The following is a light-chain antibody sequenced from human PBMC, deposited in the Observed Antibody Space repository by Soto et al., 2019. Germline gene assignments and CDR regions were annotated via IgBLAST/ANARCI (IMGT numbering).Light chain of an antibody. V-gene: IGKV1D-12*01. CDR1: QGISNW. CDR2: AAS. Sequence: DIQMTQSPSSVSASVGDRVTITCRASQGISNWLAWYQQKQGEAPKLLISAASSLQSGVPSRFSASGCGTDFGLSINSIQPEDFATSYWKQGHSFKLTCVGGNKV. J-gene: IGKJ4*01. CDR3: KQGHSFKLT.